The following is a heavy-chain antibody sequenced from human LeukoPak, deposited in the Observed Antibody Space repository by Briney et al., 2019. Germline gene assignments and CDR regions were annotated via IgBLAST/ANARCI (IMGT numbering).Heavy chain of an antibody. CDR2: INHSGST. Sequence: PSETLSLTCAVYGGSFSAYYWSWIRQPPGKGLEWVGEINHSGSTNYNPSLKSRVTISVDTSKNQFSLKLSSVTAADTAVYYCARDSRRAAAADAADAFDIWGQGTMVTVSS. D-gene: IGHD6-13*01. CDR1: GGSFSAYY. V-gene: IGHV4-34*01. CDR3: ARDSRRAAAADAADAFDI. J-gene: IGHJ3*02.